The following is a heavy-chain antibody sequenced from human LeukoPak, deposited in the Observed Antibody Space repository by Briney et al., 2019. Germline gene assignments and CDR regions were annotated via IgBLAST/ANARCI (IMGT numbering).Heavy chain of an antibody. V-gene: IGHV1-8*01. Sequence: ASVKVSCKASGYTFTSYDINWVRQATGQGLEWMGWMNPNSGNTGYTQKFQGRVTTTRNTSISTAYMELSSLRSEDTAVYFCARGASTVVTPGRNWFDPWGQGTLVTVSS. J-gene: IGHJ5*02. CDR1: GYTFTSYD. D-gene: IGHD4-23*01. CDR2: MNPNSGNT. CDR3: ARGASTVVTPGRNWFDP.